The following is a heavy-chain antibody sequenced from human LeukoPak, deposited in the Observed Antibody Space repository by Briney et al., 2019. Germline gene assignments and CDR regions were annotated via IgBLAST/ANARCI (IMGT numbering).Heavy chain of an antibody. J-gene: IGHJ4*02. CDR3: AKGSMIVVVPRGYYFDY. V-gene: IGHV3-23*01. CDR2: ISGSGGST. CDR1: GFTFSSYA. Sequence: GGSLRLSCAASGFTFSSYAMGWVRQAPGKGLEWVSAISGSGGSTYYADSVKGRFTISRDNSKNTLYLQMNSLRAEDTAVYYCAKGSMIVVVPRGYYFDYWGQGTLVTVSS. D-gene: IGHD3-22*01.